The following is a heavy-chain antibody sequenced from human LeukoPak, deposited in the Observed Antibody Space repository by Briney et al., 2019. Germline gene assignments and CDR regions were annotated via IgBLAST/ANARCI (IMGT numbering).Heavy chain of an antibody. Sequence: ASVKVSCKASGYTFTSYYMHWVRQAPGQGLEWMGIINPSGGSTSYAQKFQGRVTMTRDTSTSTVYMELSSLRSEDTAVYYCAGRGSYRYTGSRPYDYYYYYGMDVWGQGTTVTVSS. V-gene: IGHV1-46*01. CDR1: GYTFTSYY. CDR2: INPSGGST. CDR3: AGRGSYRYTGSRPYDYYYYYGMDV. D-gene: IGHD3-16*02. J-gene: IGHJ6*02.